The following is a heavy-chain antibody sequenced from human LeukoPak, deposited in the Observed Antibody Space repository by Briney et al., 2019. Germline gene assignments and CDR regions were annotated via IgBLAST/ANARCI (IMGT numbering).Heavy chain of an antibody. CDR2: ISSSGSTI. J-gene: IGHJ4*02. V-gene: IGHV3-48*03. CDR1: GFTFSSYE. Sequence: GGSLRLSCAASGFTFSSYEMNWVRQAPGKGLEWVSYISSSGSTIYYADSVKGRFTISRDNSKNTLYLQMNSLRADDTAMYYCARGSYSSSWKTFDYWGQGTLVTVSS. D-gene: IGHD6-13*01. CDR3: ARGSYSSSWKTFDY.